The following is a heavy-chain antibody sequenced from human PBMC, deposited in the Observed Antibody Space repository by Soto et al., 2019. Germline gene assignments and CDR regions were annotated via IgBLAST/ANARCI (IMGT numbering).Heavy chain of an antibody. D-gene: IGHD2-21*02. J-gene: IGHJ6*02. Sequence: QVQLVQSGAKVKKPGSSVKVSCKASGGTLSSYAISSVRQASGQGLEWMGGFIPIFGTANYAQKFQGRVRIAADEPTRTAYMELSSLKSEDTAVYYCARLWGGDWYYYGMDVWAQGTTVTVSS. V-gene: IGHV1-69*01. CDR3: ARLWGGDWYYYGMDV. CDR2: FIPIFGTA. CDR1: GGTLSSYA.